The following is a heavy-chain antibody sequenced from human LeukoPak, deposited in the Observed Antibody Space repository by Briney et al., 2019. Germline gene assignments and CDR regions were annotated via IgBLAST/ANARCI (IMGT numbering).Heavy chain of an antibody. V-gene: IGHV3-21*04. CDR1: GFTFSRYS. J-gene: IGHJ5*02. Sequence: GGSLRLSCAASGFTFSRYSMNWVRQAPGKGLEWVSSISISSNYIYYPDSLKGRFTISRDNAKNSLYLQMNSLRAEDTALYYCARVRAYYDFWSGHGWFDPWGQGTLVTVSS. CDR2: ISISSNYI. CDR3: ARVRAYYDFWSGHGWFDP. D-gene: IGHD3-3*01.